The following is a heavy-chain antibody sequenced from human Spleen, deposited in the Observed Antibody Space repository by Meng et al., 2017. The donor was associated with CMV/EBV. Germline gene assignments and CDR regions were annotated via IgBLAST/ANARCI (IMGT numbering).Heavy chain of an antibody. CDR2: ISYDGSNK. CDR3: ARDRSFVGVVVVPAAATDY. Sequence: GGSLRLSCAASGFTFSRHAMNWVRQAPGKGLEWVAVISYDGSNKYYADSVKGRFTISRDNSKNSLYLHMHSLRAEDTAVYYCARDRSFVGVVVVPAAATDYWGQGTLVTVSS. D-gene: IGHD2-2*01. J-gene: IGHJ4*02. V-gene: IGHV3-30-3*01. CDR1: GFTFSRHA.